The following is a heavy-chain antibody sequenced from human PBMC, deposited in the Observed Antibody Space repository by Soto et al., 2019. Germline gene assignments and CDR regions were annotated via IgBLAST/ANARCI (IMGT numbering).Heavy chain of an antibody. CDR2: IKSETDGGTT. CDR1: GFTFSNAW. D-gene: IGHD2-2*01. Sequence: EVQLVESGGGLVKPGGSLRLSCAASGFTFSNAWMNWVRQAPGKGLEWVGRIKSETDGGTTDYSAALQGRIAISSEDSKNPLNLQKKSVKTADAALYYCTTGLMNIFEIPAATAYYYGMGVWGQGTTVTVS. J-gene: IGHJ6*02. CDR3: TTGLMNIFEIPAATAYYYGMGV. V-gene: IGHV3-15*07.